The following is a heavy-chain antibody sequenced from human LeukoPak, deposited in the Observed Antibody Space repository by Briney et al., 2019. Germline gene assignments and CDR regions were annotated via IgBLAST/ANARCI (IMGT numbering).Heavy chain of an antibody. CDR1: GFTFSSYA. CDR2: ISGSGGST. V-gene: IGHV3-23*01. D-gene: IGHD3-22*01. CDR3: AKDGYDSSGYYWRDYYYYGMDV. J-gene: IGHJ6*02. Sequence: GGSLRLSCAASGFTFSSYAMSWVRQAPGKGLEWVSAISGSGGSTYYADSVKGRFTISRDNSKNTLYLQMSSLRAEDTAVYYCAKDGYDSSGYYWRDYYYYGMDVWGQGTTVTVSS.